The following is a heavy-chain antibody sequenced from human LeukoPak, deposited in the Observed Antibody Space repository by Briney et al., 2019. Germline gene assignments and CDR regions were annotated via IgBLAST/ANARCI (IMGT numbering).Heavy chain of an antibody. J-gene: IGHJ5*02. CDR2: ISYDGSNK. CDR3: ARDLTVRGDNWFDP. V-gene: IGHV3-30-3*01. CDR1: GFTFSSYA. D-gene: IGHD3-10*01. Sequence: GGSLRLSCAASGFTFSSYAMHWVRQAPGKGLEWVAVISYDGSNKYYADSVKGRFTISRDNSKNTLYLQMNSLRAEDTAVYYCARDLTVRGDNWFDPWGQGTLVTVSS.